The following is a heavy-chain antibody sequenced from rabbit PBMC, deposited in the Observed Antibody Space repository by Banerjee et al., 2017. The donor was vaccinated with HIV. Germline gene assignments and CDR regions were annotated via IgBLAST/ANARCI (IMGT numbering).Heavy chain of an antibody. CDR3: ARGGAYAGDGCDL. D-gene: IGHD4-2*01. CDR2: IYAGNSDTT. J-gene: IGHJ4*01. CDR1: GFSFSSRYY. V-gene: IGHV1S40*01. Sequence: QSLEESGGDLVQPGASLTLTCTASGFSFSSRYYMCWVRQAPGKGLEWIACIYAGNSDTTWYASWAKGRFTISKTSSTTVTLQMTSLTAADTATYFCARGGAYAGDGCDLWGPGTLVTVS.